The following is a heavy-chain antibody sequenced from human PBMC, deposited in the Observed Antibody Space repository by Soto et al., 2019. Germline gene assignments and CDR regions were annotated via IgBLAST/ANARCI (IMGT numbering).Heavy chain of an antibody. D-gene: IGHD2-15*01. CDR1: GGSINSNSYF. V-gene: IGHV4-39*02. J-gene: IGHJ4*02. Sequence: SETLSLTCIVSGGSINSNSYFWAWIRQPPGGGLAWIGSIYHNGGTYYNPSLRSRVTISIDTSKNHFSLPLNAVTAADTAVFYCGKAPVAATRKSDFDFWGQGTLVTVSS. CDR2: IYHNGGT. CDR3: GKAPVAATRKSDFDF.